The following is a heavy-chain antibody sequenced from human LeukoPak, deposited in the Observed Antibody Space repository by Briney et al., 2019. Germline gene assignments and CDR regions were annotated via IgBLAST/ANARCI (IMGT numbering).Heavy chain of an antibody. CDR3: ARAFSERYGLGYYYMDV. D-gene: IGHD1-26*01. CDR1: GFTFSKYA. V-gene: IGHV3-30-3*01. J-gene: IGHJ6*03. Sequence: GGSLRLFCAASGFTFSKYAMHWVRQAPGKGLEWVAVILYDGSNKYYADSVKGRFTISRDNSKNTLYLQMDSLRAEDTAVYYCARAFSERYGLGYYYMDVWGKGTTVTVSS. CDR2: ILYDGSNK.